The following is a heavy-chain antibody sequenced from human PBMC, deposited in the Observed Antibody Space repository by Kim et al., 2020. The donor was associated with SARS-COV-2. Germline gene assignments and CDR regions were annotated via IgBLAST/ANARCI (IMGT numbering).Heavy chain of an antibody. CDR3: TTFPVRGLSAFDI. CDR1: RFTFSNAW. J-gene: IGHJ3*02. CDR2: IKSKIDGGTT. D-gene: IGHD6-19*01. V-gene: IGHV3-15*01. Sequence: GGSLRLSCAGSRFTFSNAWLSWVRQAPGKGLEWVGHIKSKIDGGTTDYAAPVKGRFTISRDDSKNTLYLQMSSLQTEDTAVYYCTTFPVRGLSAFDIWGQGTMATVSS.